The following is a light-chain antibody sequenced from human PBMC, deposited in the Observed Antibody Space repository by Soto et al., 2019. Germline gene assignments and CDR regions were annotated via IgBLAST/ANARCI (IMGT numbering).Light chain of an antibody. CDR3: QQYYSTPPT. Sequence: DIVMTQSPDSLAVSLGERATINCKSSQSVLYSSINKNYLAWYQQKPGQPPKLLIYWASTRESVVPDRFSGSGSGTDFTLTITSLQAEDVAVYYCQQYYSTPPTFGQGTKVEI. CDR1: QSVLYSSINKNY. J-gene: IGKJ1*01. V-gene: IGKV4-1*01. CDR2: WAS.